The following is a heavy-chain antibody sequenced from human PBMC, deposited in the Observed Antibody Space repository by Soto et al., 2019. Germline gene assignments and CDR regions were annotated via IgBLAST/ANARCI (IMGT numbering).Heavy chain of an antibody. V-gene: IGHV4-31*03. CDR1: GGSISSGGYH. CDR3: ARSGYSYGPNPLLY. Sequence: PSETLSLTCTVSGGSISSGGYHWSWIRQHPGKGLEWIGYIYYSGSTYYNPSLKSRVTISVDTSKNQFSLKLSSVTAADTAVYYCARSGYSYGPNPLLYWGQGTLVTVS. J-gene: IGHJ4*02. D-gene: IGHD5-18*01. CDR2: IYYSGST.